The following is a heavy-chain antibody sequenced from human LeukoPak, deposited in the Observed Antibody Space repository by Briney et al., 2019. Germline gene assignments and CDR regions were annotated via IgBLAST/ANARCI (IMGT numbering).Heavy chain of an antibody. CDR3: VKDPFDY. CDR1: GFTFSSYG. CDR2: ISYDGSYK. J-gene: IGHJ4*02. V-gene: IGHV3-30*18. Sequence: PGGSLRLSCAASGFTFSSYGIHWVRQAPGKGLEWVAVISYDGSYKFYADSVKDRFTISRDSSKNTLYLQMNSLRAEDTAVYYCVKDPFDYWGQGTLVTVSS.